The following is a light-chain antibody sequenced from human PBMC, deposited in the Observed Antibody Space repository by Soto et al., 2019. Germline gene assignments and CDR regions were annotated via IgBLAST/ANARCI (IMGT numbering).Light chain of an antibody. J-gene: IGLJ3*02. CDR3: AVWDDTLHGRE. V-gene: IGLV1-47*01. Sequence: QSVLTQPPSASGTPGQRVTISCSGSRSNIGKNSVYWFQQFQGTTPKLLIFNQSRRPSGVTERFSGSRSGTSASLAISGLRFEDEADYSCAVWDDTLHGREFGGGTKLTVL. CDR2: NQS. CDR1: RSNIGKNS.